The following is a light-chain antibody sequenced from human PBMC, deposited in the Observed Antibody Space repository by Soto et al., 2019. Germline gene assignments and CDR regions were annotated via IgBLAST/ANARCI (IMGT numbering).Light chain of an antibody. CDR3: SSSTDTDTLVI. Sequence: QSVLAQPSSVSGSPGQSITISCTGTSTDVGGYNYVSWYQHHPGKGPKLIIYEVNNRPSGVSDRFSGSKSGNKASLTISGLQTEDEATYYCSSSTDTDTLVIFGGGTKVTVL. J-gene: IGLJ2*01. CDR2: EVN. CDR1: STDVGGYNY. V-gene: IGLV2-14*01.